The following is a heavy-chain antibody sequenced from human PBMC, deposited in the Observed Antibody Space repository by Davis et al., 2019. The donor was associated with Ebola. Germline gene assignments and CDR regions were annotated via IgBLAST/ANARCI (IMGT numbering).Heavy chain of an antibody. CDR1: GFTFSSYW. V-gene: IGHV3-7*01. D-gene: IGHD2-15*01. J-gene: IGHJ4*02. Sequence: GGSLRLSCAASGFTFSSYWMSWVRQAPGKGLEWVANIKQDGSEKYYVDSVKGRFTISRDNAKNSLYLQMNSLRAEDTAVYYCARIIVVVVAGEYYFDYWGQGTLVTVSS. CDR2: IKQDGSEK. CDR3: ARIIVVVVAGEYYFDY.